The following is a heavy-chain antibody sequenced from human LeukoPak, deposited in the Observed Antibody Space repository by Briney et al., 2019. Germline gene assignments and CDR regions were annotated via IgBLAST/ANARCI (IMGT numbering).Heavy chain of an antibody. CDR1: GVTLNDFY. CDR2: SVSSYNII. CDR3: AREVVAGTFDS. Sequence: GSLRLSCAASGVTLNDFYMSWIRQGPGKGLEWGSDSVSSYNIISYTDSAKVRFTISRYIANNSLYLQVNSLRVEDTAVYYCAREVVAGTFDSWGQSTLVTVSS. D-gene: IGHD6-19*01. J-gene: IGHJ4*02. V-gene: IGHV3-11*01.